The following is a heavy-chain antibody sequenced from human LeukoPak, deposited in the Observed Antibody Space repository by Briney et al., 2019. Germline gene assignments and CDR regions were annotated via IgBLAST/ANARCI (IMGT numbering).Heavy chain of an antibody. V-gene: IGHV1-2*02. CDR3: ARRIAAAGDWFDP. CDR1: GYTFTGYY. D-gene: IGHD6-13*01. J-gene: IGHJ5*02. CDR2: INPNRGGT. Sequence: ASVKVSCKASGYTFTGYYMHWVRQAPGQGLEWMGWINPNRGGTNYAQKFQGRVTMTRDTSIGTAYMELSRLRSDDTAVYYCARRIAAAGDWFDPWGQGTLVTVSS.